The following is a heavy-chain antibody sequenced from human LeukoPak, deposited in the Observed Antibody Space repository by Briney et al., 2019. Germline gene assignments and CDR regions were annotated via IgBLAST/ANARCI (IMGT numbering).Heavy chain of an antibody. CDR3: ARTGSGSYYSFDY. Sequence: ASVKVSCKASGGTFSSYAISWVRQAPGQGLEWMGGIIPIFGTANYAQKFQGRVTITTDESTSTAYMELSSLRSEDTAVYYCARTGSGSYYSFDYWGQGTLVTVSS. V-gene: IGHV1-69*05. D-gene: IGHD3-10*01. CDR1: GGTFSSYA. J-gene: IGHJ4*02. CDR2: IIPIFGTA.